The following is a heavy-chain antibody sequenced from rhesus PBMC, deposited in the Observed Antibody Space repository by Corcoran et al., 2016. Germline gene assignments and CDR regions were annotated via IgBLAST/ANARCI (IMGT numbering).Heavy chain of an antibody. D-gene: IGHD1-44*02. J-gene: IGHJ3*01. CDR1: GGSISSSY. V-gene: IGHV4-169*01. CDR2: IYGSGSST. CDR3: ARGPYNSGSYNDAFDF. Sequence: QVQLQESGPGLVKPSETLSVTCAVSGGSISSSYWSWIRQAPGKGLEWIGYIYGSGSSTNYNPSLKSRVTLSVDTSKNQLSLKLSSVTTADTAVYYCARGPYNSGSYNDAFDFWGQGLRVTVSS.